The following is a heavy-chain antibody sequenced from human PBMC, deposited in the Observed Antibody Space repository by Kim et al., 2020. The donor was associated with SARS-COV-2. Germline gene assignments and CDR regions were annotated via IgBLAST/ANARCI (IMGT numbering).Heavy chain of an antibody. J-gene: IGHJ4*02. V-gene: IGHV4-59*01. D-gene: IGHD6-13*01. Sequence: SETLSLTCTVSGGSISSYYWSWIRQPPGKGLEWIGYIYYSGSTNYNPSLKSRVTISVDTPKNQFSLKLSSVTAADTAVYYCARFRIAAAGFDYWGQGTLVTVSS. CDR1: GGSISSYY. CDR3: ARFRIAAAGFDY. CDR2: IYYSGST.